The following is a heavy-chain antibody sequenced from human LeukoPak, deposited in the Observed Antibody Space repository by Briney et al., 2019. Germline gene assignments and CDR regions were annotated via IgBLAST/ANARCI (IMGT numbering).Heavy chain of an antibody. CDR1: GFAFDDYG. Sequence: PGGSLRLSCAASGFAFDDYGMSWVRQAPGKGLEWVSGINWNGGSSGYADSVKGRFTISRDNAKNSLYLQMNSLRAEDTASYYCATHTGTTYYYYYMDVWGKGTTVTVSS. CDR3: ATHTGTTYYYYYMDV. J-gene: IGHJ6*03. V-gene: IGHV3-20*04. CDR2: INWNGGSS. D-gene: IGHD1-1*01.